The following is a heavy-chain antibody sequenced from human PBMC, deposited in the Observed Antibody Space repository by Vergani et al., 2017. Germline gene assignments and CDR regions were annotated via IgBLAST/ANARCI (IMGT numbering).Heavy chain of an antibody. J-gene: IGHJ4*02. D-gene: IGHD6-6*01. Sequence: VQLVQSGAEVKKPGSSVKVSCKASGGTFSSYAISWVRQAPGQGLEWMGGIIPIFGTANYAQKFKGRVTITADESTSTAYMELSSRRSEYTAVYYCARLESSSSGGDPGDYWGQGTLVTVSS. V-gene: IGHV1-69*12. CDR3: ARLESSSSGGDPGDY. CDR2: IIPIFGTA. CDR1: GGTFSSYA.